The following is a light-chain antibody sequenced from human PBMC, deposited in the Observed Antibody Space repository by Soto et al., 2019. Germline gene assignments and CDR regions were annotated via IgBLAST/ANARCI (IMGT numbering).Light chain of an antibody. Sequence: QSALTQPRSVSGSPGQSGTLSCTGTSSGVGGYPYVSWYQHHPGKAPKIIIYDVNKRPSGVPDRFSGSKSGNTASLTISGLQTEDEADYYCCSYAGSYTLVFGGGTKVTVL. CDR2: DVN. J-gene: IGLJ2*01. CDR1: SSGVGGYPY. CDR3: CSYAGSYTLV. V-gene: IGLV2-11*01.